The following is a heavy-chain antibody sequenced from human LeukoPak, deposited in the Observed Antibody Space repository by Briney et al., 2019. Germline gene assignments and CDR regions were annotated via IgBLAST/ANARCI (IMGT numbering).Heavy chain of an antibody. Sequence: SETLSLTCTVSGYSISSGYYWSWIRQPPGKGLEWIGSIYHSGSAYYNPSLKSRVIILLDTSKNQFSLKLSSVTAADTAVYHCARDRWEPADNYYYMDVWGKGTTVTVSS. D-gene: IGHD1-26*01. J-gene: IGHJ6*03. CDR3: ARDRWEPADNYYYMDV. CDR1: GYSISSGYY. CDR2: IYHSGSA. V-gene: IGHV4-38-2*02.